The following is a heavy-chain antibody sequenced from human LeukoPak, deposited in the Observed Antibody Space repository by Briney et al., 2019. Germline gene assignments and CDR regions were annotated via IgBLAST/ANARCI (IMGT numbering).Heavy chain of an antibody. Sequence: SETLSLTCAVYGGSFSGYYWSWIRQPPGKGLEWIGEINHSGGTNYNPSLKSRVTISVDTSKNQFSLKLSSVTAADTAVYYCARVPPRYSSSWYIWFDPWGQGTLVTVSS. CDR3: ARVPPRYSSSWYIWFDP. CDR2: INHSGGT. V-gene: IGHV4-34*01. J-gene: IGHJ5*02. D-gene: IGHD6-13*01. CDR1: GGSFSGYY.